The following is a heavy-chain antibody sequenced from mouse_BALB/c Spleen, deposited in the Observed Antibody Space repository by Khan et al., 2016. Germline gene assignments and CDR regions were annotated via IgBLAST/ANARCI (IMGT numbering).Heavy chain of an antibody. V-gene: IGHV2-9*02. J-gene: IGHJ2*01. CDR2: IWAGGST. D-gene: IGHD2-3*01. CDR1: GFSLTTYD. Sequence: QVQLKESGPGLVAPSQSLSITCTVSGFSLTTYDIHWVRQPPGKGLKWLGVIWAGGSTNYNSALMSRLSISKDNSKSHVFLKMNSLQTDDTAMYYCARVQFGYYDYFDFWGQGTTLAVSS. CDR3: ARVQFGYYDYFDF.